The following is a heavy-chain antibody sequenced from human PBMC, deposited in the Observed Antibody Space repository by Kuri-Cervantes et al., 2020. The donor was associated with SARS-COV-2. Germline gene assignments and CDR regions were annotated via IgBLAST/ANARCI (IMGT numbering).Heavy chain of an antibody. CDR1: GFSLSNARMG. CDR3: ARHPYTVTTPIDY. J-gene: IGHJ4*02. V-gene: IGHV4-30-4*08. D-gene: IGHD4-11*01. Sequence: SGPTLVKPTETLTLTCTVSGFSLSNARMGVSRIRQPPGKGLEWIGYIYYSGSTYYNPSLKSRVTISVDTSKNQFSLKLSSVTAADTAVYYCARHPYTVTTPIDYWGQGTLVTVSS. CDR2: IYYSGST.